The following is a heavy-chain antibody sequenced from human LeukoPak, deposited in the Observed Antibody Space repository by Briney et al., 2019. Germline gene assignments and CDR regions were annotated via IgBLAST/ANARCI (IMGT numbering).Heavy chain of an antibody. V-gene: IGHV4-59*01. Sequence: PSETLSLTCTVSGGSISSYYWSWIRQRPGKGLEWIGYIYYSGSTNYNPSLKSRVTISVDTSKNQFSLKLSSVTAADTAVYFCARAGFYSGSGSYYNNFDCWGQGTLVTVSS. CDR1: GGSISSYY. CDR2: IYYSGST. D-gene: IGHD3-10*01. CDR3: ARAGFYSGSGSYYNNFDC. J-gene: IGHJ4*02.